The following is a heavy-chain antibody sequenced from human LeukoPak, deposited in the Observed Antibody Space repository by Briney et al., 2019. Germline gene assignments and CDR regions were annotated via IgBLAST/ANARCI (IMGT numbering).Heavy chain of an antibody. CDR2: ISNSGTST. CDR3: VKGGWSTWFDP. D-gene: IGHD3-3*01. V-gene: IGHV3-23*01. J-gene: IGHJ5*02. Sequence: GGSLRLSCAASGFTFSIYAMNSVRQAPGRGLEWISGISNSGTSTYYADSVKGRFTISRDNSKNTLDLQMNSLRAEDTAIYYCVKGGWSTWFDPWGQGTLVTVSS. CDR1: GFTFSIYA.